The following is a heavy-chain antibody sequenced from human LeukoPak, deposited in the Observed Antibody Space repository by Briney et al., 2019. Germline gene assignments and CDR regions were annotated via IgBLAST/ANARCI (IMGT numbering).Heavy chain of an antibody. J-gene: IGHJ3*02. CDR3: ARDLVVADAFGI. CDR1: GYTFTVYY. Sequence: ASVRVSCKASGYTFTVYYMHWVRQAPGQGLEWMGWINPNSGGTNYAQKFQGRVTMTRDTSISTAYMELSRLRSDDTAVYYCARDLVVADAFGIWGQGTMVTVSS. V-gene: IGHV1-2*02. D-gene: IGHD2-15*01. CDR2: INPNSGGT.